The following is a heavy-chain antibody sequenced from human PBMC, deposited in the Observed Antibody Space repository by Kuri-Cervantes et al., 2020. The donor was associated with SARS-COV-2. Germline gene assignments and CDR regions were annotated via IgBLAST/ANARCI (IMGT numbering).Heavy chain of an antibody. CDR2: ISYDGSNK. V-gene: IGHV3-30*03. Sequence: GESLKISCAASGFTFSSYGMHWVRQAPGKGLEWVAVISYDGSNKYYADSVKGRFTISRDNSKNTLYLQMNSLRAEDTAVYYCAREGHGSGSYYYYYMDVWGKGTTVTVSS. CDR3: AREGHGSGSYYYYYMDV. CDR1: GFTFSSYG. D-gene: IGHD3-10*01. J-gene: IGHJ6*03.